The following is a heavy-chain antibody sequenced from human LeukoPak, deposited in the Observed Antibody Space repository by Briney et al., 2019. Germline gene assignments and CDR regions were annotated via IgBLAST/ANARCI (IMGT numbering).Heavy chain of an antibody. CDR1: GFTFTDYF. D-gene: IGHD6-6*01. J-gene: IGHJ1*01. Sequence: TTGGSLRLSCAASGFTFTDYFMNWIRQAPGKGLEWVSSISISGSTIYYADSVKGRFTISRDNAKNSLYLQMNSLRAEDTAVYYCARSSDSSSLQYFQHWGQGTLVTVSS. V-gene: IGHV3-11*01. CDR2: ISISGSTI. CDR3: ARSSDSSSLQYFQH.